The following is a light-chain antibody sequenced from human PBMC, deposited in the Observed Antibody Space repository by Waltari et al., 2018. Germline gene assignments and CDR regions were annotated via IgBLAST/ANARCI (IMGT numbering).Light chain of an antibody. Sequence: IELTQSPSSLSASVGDRVTLTCRASQGISNYLALYQQKPGKAPKVLIYAAPTLQSGVPSRFIGSGCGTDFTLTIGSLQPEDFATYFCQQLNDVPITFGQGTRLEIK. J-gene: IGKJ5*01. CDR1: QGISNY. CDR2: AAP. V-gene: IGKV1-9*01. CDR3: QQLNDVPIT.